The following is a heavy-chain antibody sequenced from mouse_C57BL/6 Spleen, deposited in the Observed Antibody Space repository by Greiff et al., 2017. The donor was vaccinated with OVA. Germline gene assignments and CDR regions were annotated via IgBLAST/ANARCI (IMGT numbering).Heavy chain of an antibody. CDR1: GFNIKTTY. Sequence: DVQLQESVAELVRPGASVKLSCTASGFNIKTTYMHWVKQRPEQGLEWIGRIAPANGSTKYAPKFQGKATITADTSSNTAYLQRSSLTSEDTAIYYCARDYSCYAMDYWGQGTSVTVSS. V-gene: IGHV14-3*01. CDR2: IAPANGST. D-gene: IGHD1-1*01. CDR3: ARDYSCYAMDY. J-gene: IGHJ4*01.